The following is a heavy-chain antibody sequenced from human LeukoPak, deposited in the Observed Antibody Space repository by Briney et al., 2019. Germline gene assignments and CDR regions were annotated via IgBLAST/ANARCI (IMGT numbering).Heavy chain of an antibody. D-gene: IGHD3-16*01. CDR3: ARGLGGRWFQTQPSRFDP. CDR2: INHSERT. Sequence: NPSETLSLTCAVYGGSFSGYYWSWLRQPPGKGLEWFGEINHSERTNYNQSHNSRITISVDTSKNQFSLRLSSVTAAETAVYYCARGLGGRWFQTQPSRFDPWGQGTLVTVSS. J-gene: IGHJ5*02. V-gene: IGHV4-34*01. CDR1: GGSFSGYY.